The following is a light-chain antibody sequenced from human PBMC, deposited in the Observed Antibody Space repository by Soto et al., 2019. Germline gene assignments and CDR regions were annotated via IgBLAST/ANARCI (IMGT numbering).Light chain of an antibody. CDR3: QQYGSSRT. J-gene: IGKJ1*01. Sequence: EIVLTQSPGTLSLSPGERATLSCRASQSVSSSYLAWYQQKPGQAPRLLIYGSSRRATVIPDRFSGSGSGTDFSLIISRLEPEDFAVYYCQQYGSSRTFGQGTKVEIK. V-gene: IGKV3-20*01. CDR1: QSVSSSY. CDR2: GSS.